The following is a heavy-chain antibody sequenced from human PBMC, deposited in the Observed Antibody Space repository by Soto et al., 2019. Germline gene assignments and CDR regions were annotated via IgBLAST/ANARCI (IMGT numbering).Heavy chain of an antibody. V-gene: IGHV4-59*01. J-gene: IGHJ6*03. Sequence: SETLSLTCTVSGGSISSYYWSWIRQPPGKGLEWIGYIYYSGSTNYNPSLKSRVTISVDTSKNQFSLKLSSVTAADTAVYYCARGYDILTPYYYMDVWGKGTTVTVSS. CDR3: ARGYDILTPYYYMDV. D-gene: IGHD3-9*01. CDR2: IYYSGST. CDR1: GGSISSYY.